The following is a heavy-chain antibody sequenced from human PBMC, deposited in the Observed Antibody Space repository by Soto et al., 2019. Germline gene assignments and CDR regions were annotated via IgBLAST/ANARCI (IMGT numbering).Heavy chain of an antibody. D-gene: IGHD3-10*01. CDR2: IKSKTDGGTT. V-gene: IGHV3-15*07. CDR3: TTGPLSLHYGVDY. Sequence: EVQLVESGGGLVKPGGSLRLSCAASGFTFSNAWMNWVRQAPGKGLEWVGRIKSKTDGGTTDYAAPVKGRFTISRDDSKNTLYLQMNSLKTEDTAVYYCTTGPLSLHYGVDYWGQGTLVTVSS. CDR1: GFTFSNAW. J-gene: IGHJ4*02.